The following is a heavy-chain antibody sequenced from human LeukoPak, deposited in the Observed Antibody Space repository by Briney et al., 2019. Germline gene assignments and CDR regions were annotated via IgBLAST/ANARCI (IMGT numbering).Heavy chain of an antibody. CDR2: IFGGGVT. CDR3: ARDGDGPMGFDY. Sequence: GGSLRLSCAASGLTVSHNSINWVRQAPGKGLEWVSVIFGGGVTYYADSVKGRFTISRDNSKNTVYLQLSSLRADDTAVYYCARDGDGPMGFDYWGRGILVTVSS. V-gene: IGHV3-53*01. CDR1: GLTVSHNS. D-gene: IGHD3-10*01. J-gene: IGHJ4*02.